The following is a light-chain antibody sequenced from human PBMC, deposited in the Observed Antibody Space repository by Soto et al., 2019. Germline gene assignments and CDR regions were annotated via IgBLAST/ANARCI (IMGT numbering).Light chain of an antibody. CDR2: DAS. J-gene: IGKJ4*01. Sequence: EIVLTQSPATLSLSPGERATLSCRASQSVSSYLTWYQQKPGQAPRLLIYDASNRATGIPARFSGSGSGTDFPLTISSLEPADFAVYYCQQRTDWRLTFGGGTKVEIK. V-gene: IGKV3-11*01. CDR1: QSVSSY. CDR3: QQRTDWRLT.